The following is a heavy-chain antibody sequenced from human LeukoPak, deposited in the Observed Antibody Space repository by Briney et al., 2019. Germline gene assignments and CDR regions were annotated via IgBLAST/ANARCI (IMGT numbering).Heavy chain of an antibody. J-gene: IGHJ4*02. V-gene: IGHV3-23*01. D-gene: IGHD4-17*01. CDR3: AKRWGTVTTKRLKDYHSDY. Sequence: PGGSLRLSCAASGFTFSSYAMSWVRQAPGKGLEWVSAISGSGGSTYYADSVKGRFTISRDNSKNTLYLQMNSLRAEDTAVYYCAKRWGTVTTKRLKDYHSDYWGQGTLVTVSS. CDR2: ISGSGGST. CDR1: GFTFSSYA.